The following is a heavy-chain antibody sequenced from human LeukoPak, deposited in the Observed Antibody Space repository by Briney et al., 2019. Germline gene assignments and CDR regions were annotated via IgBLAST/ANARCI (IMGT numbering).Heavy chain of an antibody. Sequence: GGSLRLSCAASGFTVSSNYMSWVRQAPGKGLEWVSVIYSGGSTYYADSVKGRFTISRDNSKNTLYLQMNSLRAEDTAVYYCAKCPHSGVALVDYWGQGTLVTVSS. D-gene: IGHD2-8*02. CDR1: GFTVSSNY. V-gene: IGHV3-53*01. CDR3: AKCPHSGVALVDY. CDR2: IYSGGST. J-gene: IGHJ4*02.